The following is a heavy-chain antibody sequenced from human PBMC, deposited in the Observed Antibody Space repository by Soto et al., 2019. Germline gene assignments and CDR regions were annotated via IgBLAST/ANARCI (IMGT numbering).Heavy chain of an antibody. J-gene: IGHJ4*02. Sequence: EVQLVESGGDLVQPGGSLRLSCAASGFTFSTYWMHWVRQAPGKGLLWVSRIKTDGTYATYADSVKGRFTISRDNAKNTPYRQMNSLRVEDAAVYYCAAGGSGYYANWGQGTLVTVSS. V-gene: IGHV3-74*01. CDR3: AAGGSGYYAN. D-gene: IGHD3-22*01. CDR1: GFTFSTYW. CDR2: IKTDGTYA.